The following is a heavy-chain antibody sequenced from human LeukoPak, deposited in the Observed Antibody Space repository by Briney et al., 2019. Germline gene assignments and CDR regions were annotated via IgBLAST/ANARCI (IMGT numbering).Heavy chain of an antibody. D-gene: IGHD6-19*01. CDR2: INHSGST. J-gene: IGHJ6*03. CDR3: ASARGQWLVRWNYYMDV. CDR1: GGSFSGYY. Sequence: SETLYLTCAVYGGSFSGYYWSWIRQPPGKGLEWIGEINHSGSTNYNPSLKSRVTISVDTSKNQFSLKLSSVTAADTAVYYCASARGQWLVRWNYYMDVWGKGTTVTISS. V-gene: IGHV4-34*01.